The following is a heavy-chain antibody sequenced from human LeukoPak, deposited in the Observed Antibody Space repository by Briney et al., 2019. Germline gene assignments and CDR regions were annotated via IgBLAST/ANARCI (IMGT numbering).Heavy chain of an antibody. CDR1: GFTFSSYA. V-gene: IGHV3-30-3*01. CDR3: ARETYGMDV. CDR2: ISYDGSNK. Sequence: GRSLRLSCAASGFTFSSYAMHWVRQAPGKGLGWVAVISYDGSNKYYADSVKGRFTISRDNSKNTLYLQMNSLRAEDTAVYYCARETYGMDVWGQGTTVTVSS. J-gene: IGHJ6*02.